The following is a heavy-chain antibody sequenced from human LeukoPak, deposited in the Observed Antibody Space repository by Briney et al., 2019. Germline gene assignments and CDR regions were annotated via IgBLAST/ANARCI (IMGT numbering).Heavy chain of an antibody. CDR1: GFTFSSYA. D-gene: IGHD6-13*01. V-gene: IGHV3-30-3*01. Sequence: PGGSLRLSCAASGFTFSSYAMHWVRQAPGKGLEWVAVISYDGSNKYYADSVKGRFTISRDNSKNTLYLQMNSLRAEDTAVYYCARDGGSSWYTGAFDIWGQGTMVTVSS. CDR3: ARDGGSSWYTGAFDI. CDR2: ISYDGSNK. J-gene: IGHJ3*02.